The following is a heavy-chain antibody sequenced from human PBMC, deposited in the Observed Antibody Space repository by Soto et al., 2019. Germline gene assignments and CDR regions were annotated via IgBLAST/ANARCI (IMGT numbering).Heavy chain of an antibody. V-gene: IGHV3-21*01. Sequence: PGGPLRLSCAASGFTFSSYSMNWVRQAPGKGLEWVSSISSSSSYIYYAYSVKGRFTISRDNAKNSLYLQMNSLRAEPTAVYYCARAEKGKWRLNGIRMDVWGQGTTVTVSS. J-gene: IGHJ6*02. CDR2: ISSSSSYI. D-gene: IGHD5-12*01. CDR1: GFTFSSYS. CDR3: ARAEKGKWRLNGIRMDV.